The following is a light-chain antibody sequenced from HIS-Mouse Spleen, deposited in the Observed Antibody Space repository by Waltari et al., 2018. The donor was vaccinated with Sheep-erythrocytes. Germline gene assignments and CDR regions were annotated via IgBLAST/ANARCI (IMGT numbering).Light chain of an antibody. CDR3: CSYAGSSTCV. CDR1: SSDVGSYNL. CDR2: EGS. V-gene: IGLV2-23*01. J-gene: IGLJ3*02. Sequence: QSALTQPASVSGSPGQSITISCTGTSSDVGSYNLVSWYQQHPGKAPKLMIYEGSKRPSGVSNRFSSSKYGNTASLTISGLQAEDEADYYCCSYAGSSTCVFGGGTKLTVL.